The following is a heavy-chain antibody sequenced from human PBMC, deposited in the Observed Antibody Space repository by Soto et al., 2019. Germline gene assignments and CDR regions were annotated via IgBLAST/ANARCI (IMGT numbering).Heavy chain of an antibody. Sequence: QVQLVQSGAEVKKPGSSVKVSCKASGGTFSSYTISWVRQAPGQGLEWMGRIIPILGIANYAQKFQGRVTITAEKSTSRGYMELSSLRSEGTAVYYGAGQLGRVSGWYDNWFDHWCQGTLVTVSS. CDR3: AGQLGRVSGWYDNWFDH. CDR2: IIPILGIA. D-gene: IGHD6-19*01. V-gene: IGHV1-69*02. J-gene: IGHJ5*02. CDR1: GGTFSSYT.